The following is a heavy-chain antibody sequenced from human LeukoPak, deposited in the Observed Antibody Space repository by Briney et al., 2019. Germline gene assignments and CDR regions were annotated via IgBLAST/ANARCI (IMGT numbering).Heavy chain of an antibody. V-gene: IGHV3-23*01. J-gene: IGHJ4*02. CDR2: ISGSGGST. Sequence: GGSLRLSCAVSGFTFATYAMSWVRQAPGKGLEWVSTISGSGGSTNYADSVKGRFTISRDNSKNTLFLQMNSLRADDTAVYFCAKDQKSIAATGYDYWGQGTRVTVSS. CDR1: GFTFATYA. D-gene: IGHD6-13*01. CDR3: AKDQKSIAATGYDY.